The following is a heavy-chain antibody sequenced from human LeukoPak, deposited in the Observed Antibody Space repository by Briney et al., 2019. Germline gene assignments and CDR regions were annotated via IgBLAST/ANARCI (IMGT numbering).Heavy chain of an antibody. CDR2: IYYSGST. D-gene: IGHD6-19*01. CDR1: GGSISSGGYY. Sequence: PSQTLSLTCTVSGGSISSGGYYWSWIRQHPGKGLEWIGYIYYSGSTNYNPSLKSRVTISVDTSKNQFSLKLSSVTAADTAVYYCARGYSSGWLDYWGQGTLVTVSS. J-gene: IGHJ4*02. V-gene: IGHV4-31*03. CDR3: ARGYSSGWLDY.